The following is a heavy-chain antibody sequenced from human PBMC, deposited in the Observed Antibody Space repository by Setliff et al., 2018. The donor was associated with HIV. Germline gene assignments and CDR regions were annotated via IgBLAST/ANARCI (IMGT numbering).Heavy chain of an antibody. V-gene: IGHV3-30*07. CDR1: GFIFSSYA. CDR2: MSYDGNNK. CDR3: ARLLRGGGDYFDY. D-gene: IGHD3-10*01. Sequence: GGSLRLSCAASGFIFSSYAMHWVRQAPGKGLEWVAVMSYDGNNKYYADSVKGRLTISRDNSKNTLYLQMNSLRAEDTAIYYCARLLRGGGDYFDYWGQGTLVTVSS. J-gene: IGHJ4*02.